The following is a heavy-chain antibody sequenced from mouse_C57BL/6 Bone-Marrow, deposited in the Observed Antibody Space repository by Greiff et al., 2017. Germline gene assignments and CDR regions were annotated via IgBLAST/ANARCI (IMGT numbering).Heavy chain of an antibody. D-gene: IGHD3-3*01. CDR3: ARLARDY. CDR2: IHPNSGGT. Sequence: QVQLQQPGAELVKPGASVKLSCTASGYTFTNYCMHWVKQRPGQGLEWIGMIHPNSGGTKYNEKFKGKATLTVDKSSSTAYMQLSSLTSEDAAVYCCARLARDYWGQGTTLTVSS. J-gene: IGHJ2*01. V-gene: IGHV1-64*01. CDR1: GYTFTNYC.